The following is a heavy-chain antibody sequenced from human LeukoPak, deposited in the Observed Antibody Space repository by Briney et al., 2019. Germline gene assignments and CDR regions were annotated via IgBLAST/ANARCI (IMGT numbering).Heavy chain of an antibody. D-gene: IGHD2-2*01. V-gene: IGHV1-46*01. CDR2: INPSGGST. CDR3: ARGDDCSTTSCRGYYYYYYMDV. J-gene: IGHJ6*03. Sequence: ASVKVSCKASGYTFTNYYIHWVRQAPGQGLEWMGIINPSGGSTSYAQKFQGRVIMTRDTSTNIVYMELSSLRSEDTAVYYCARGDDCSTTSCRGYYYYYYMDVWGKGATVTVSS. CDR1: GYTFTNYY.